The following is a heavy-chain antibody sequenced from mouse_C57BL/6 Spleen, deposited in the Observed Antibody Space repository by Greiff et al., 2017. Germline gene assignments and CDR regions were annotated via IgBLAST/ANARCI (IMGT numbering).Heavy chain of an antibody. V-gene: IGHV1-52*01. CDR2: IDPSDSET. CDR3: ARWGGNYVPPYWYFDV. D-gene: IGHD2-1*01. Sequence: VQLQQPGAELVRPGSSVTLSCKASGYTFTSYWMHWVKQRPIQGLEWIGNIDPSDSETHYNQKFKDKATLTVDKSPSTAYMQLSSLTSEDSAVYYCARWGGNYVPPYWYFDVWGTGTTVTVSS. CDR1: GYTFTSYW. J-gene: IGHJ1*03.